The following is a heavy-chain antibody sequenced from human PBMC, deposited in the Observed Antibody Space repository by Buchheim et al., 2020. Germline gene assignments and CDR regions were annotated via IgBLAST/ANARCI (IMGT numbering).Heavy chain of an antibody. V-gene: IGHV3-23*01. J-gene: IGHJ6*03. Sequence: EVQLLESGGGLVQPGGSLRLSCAASGFTFSSYAMSWVRQAPGKGLEWVSAISCSGGSTYYADSVKGRFTISRDNSKNTLYLQMNSLRAEDTAVYYCAKDMRLRFLEWSGYYYYMDVWGKGTT. D-gene: IGHD3-3*01. CDR1: GFTFSSYA. CDR2: ISCSGGST. CDR3: AKDMRLRFLEWSGYYYYMDV.